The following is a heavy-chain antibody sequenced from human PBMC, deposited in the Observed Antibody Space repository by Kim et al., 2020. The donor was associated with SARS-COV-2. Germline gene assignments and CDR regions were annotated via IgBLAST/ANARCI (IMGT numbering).Heavy chain of an antibody. V-gene: IGHV3-23*01. D-gene: IGHD3-3*01. CDR3: AKALGDFGLPYYMDV. CDR2: ISGSGGST. CDR1: GFTFSSYA. J-gene: IGHJ6*03. Sequence: GGSLRLSCAASGFTFSSYAMSWVRQAPGKGLEWVSAISGSGGSTYYADSVKGRFTISRDNSKNTLYLQMNSLRAEDTAVYYCAKALGDFGLPYYMDVWGKGTTVTVSS.